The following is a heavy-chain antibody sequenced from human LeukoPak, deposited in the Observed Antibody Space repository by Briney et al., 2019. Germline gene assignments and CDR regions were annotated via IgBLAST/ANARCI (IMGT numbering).Heavy chain of an antibody. CDR3: ARVAAAPYNWFDP. CDR2: IYYSGST. D-gene: IGHD6-13*01. CDR1: GGSISNYY. J-gene: IGHJ5*02. V-gene: IGHV4-39*07. Sequence: PSETLSLTCTVSGGSISNYYWGWIRQPPGKGLEWIGSIYYSGSTYYNPSLKSRVTISVDTSKNQFSLKLSSVTAADTAVYYCARVAAAPYNWFDPWGQGTLVTVSS.